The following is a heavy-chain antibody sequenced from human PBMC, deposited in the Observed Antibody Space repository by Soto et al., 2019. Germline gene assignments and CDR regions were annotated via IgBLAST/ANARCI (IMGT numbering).Heavy chain of an antibody. V-gene: IGHV4-31*03. Sequence: SETLSLTCTVSGGSISSGGYYWSWIRQHPGKGLEWIGYIYYSGSTYYNPSLKSRVTISVDTSKNQFSLKLSSVTAADTAVYYCARGPASYYDFWSGYSYFDYWGQGTLVTVSS. CDR1: GGSISSGGYY. D-gene: IGHD3-3*01. CDR3: ARGPASYYDFWSGYSYFDY. J-gene: IGHJ4*02. CDR2: IYYSGST.